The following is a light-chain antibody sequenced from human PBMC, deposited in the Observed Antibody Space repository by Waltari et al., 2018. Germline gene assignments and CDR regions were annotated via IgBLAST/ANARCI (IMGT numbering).Light chain of an antibody. J-gene: IGKJ1*01. CDR3: QQYGSSPWT. V-gene: IGKV3-20*01. Sequence: EIVLTQSPGTLSLSPGERATLSCRASQSVSSSYLARYQQKPGQAPRLLIYGASSRAPGIPDRFSGSGSGTDFTLTISRLEPEDFAVYYCQQYGSSPWTFGQGTKVEIK. CDR2: GAS. CDR1: QSVSSSY.